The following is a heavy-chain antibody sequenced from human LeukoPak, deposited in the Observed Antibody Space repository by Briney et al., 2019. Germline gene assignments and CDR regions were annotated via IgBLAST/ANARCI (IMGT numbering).Heavy chain of an antibody. Sequence: ASVKVSCKASGYTFTSYDINWVRQATGQGLEWMGWINPNSGGRNYAHKFQGRVTMTRDTSISTAYMELSRLRSDGTAVYYCATARGYGSGSYGVPFDYWGQGTLVTVSS. CDR3: ATARGYGSGSYGVPFDY. D-gene: IGHD3-10*01. J-gene: IGHJ4*02. V-gene: IGHV1-2*07. CDR1: GYTFTSYD. CDR2: INPNSGGR.